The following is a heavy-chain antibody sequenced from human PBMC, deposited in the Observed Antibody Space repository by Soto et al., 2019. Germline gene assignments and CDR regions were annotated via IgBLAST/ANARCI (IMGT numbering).Heavy chain of an antibody. CDR2: IWYDGSNK. V-gene: IGHV3-33*01. CDR1: GFTFSSYG. J-gene: IGHJ6*02. CDR3: ARDGDVVATIRYYYYYYGMDV. Sequence: QVQLVESGGGVVQPGRSLRLSCAASGFTFSSYGMHWVRQAPGKGLEWVAVIWYDGSNKYYADSVKGRFTISRDNSKNPLYLQMNSLRAEDTAVYYCARDGDVVATIRYYYYYYGMDVWGQGTTVTVSS. D-gene: IGHD5-12*01.